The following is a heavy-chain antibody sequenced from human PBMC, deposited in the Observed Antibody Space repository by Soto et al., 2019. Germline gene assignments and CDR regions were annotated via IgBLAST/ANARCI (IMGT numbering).Heavy chain of an antibody. Sequence: ASLKVACKTAGCTFTNYGISCGRHTTGQGLEWMGWISAYNGNTHYTQRLQGRVTMTTDTSTSTAYMELSSLRSEDTAVYYCASRYSRVVVVAATPLEYWGQGTLVTVSS. CDR3: ASRYSRVVVVAATPLEY. V-gene: IGHV1-18*01. CDR1: GCTFTNYG. J-gene: IGHJ4*02. CDR2: ISAYNGNT. D-gene: IGHD2-15*01.